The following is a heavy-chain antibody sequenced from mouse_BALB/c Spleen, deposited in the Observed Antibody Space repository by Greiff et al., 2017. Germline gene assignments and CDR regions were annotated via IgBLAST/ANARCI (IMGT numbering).Heavy chain of an antibody. D-gene: IGHD1-1*01. V-gene: IGHV5-6*01. CDR2: ISSGGSYT. Sequence: EVKLVESGGDLVKPGGSLKLSCAASGFTFSSYGMSWVRQTPDKRLEWVATISSGGSYTYYPDSVKGRFTISRDNAKNTLYLQMSSLKSEDTAMYYCAITTVVATDYWGQGTTLTVSS. J-gene: IGHJ2*01. CDR3: AITTVVATDY. CDR1: GFTFSSYG.